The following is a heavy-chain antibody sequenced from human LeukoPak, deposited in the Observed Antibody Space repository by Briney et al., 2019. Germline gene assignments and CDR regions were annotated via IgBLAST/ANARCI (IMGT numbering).Heavy chain of an antibody. CDR1: GGSISSNNFY. D-gene: IGHD2-2*02. Sequence: SETLSLTCTVSGGSISSNNFYWGWIRQPPGRGLEWVGRVYYGGSPHYNPSLTSRVTMSVDTSKNQFSLKLSSVTAADTAVYYCARVNDCSSSSCFTSWFDPWGQGTLVTVSS. J-gene: IGHJ5*02. CDR3: ARVNDCSSSSCFTSWFDP. CDR2: VYYGGSP. V-gene: IGHV4-39*07.